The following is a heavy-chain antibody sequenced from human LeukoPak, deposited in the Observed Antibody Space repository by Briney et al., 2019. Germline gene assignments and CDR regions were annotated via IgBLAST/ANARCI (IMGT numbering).Heavy chain of an antibody. J-gene: IGHJ5*02. CDR3: ARDKGGSLLWFGERGNWFDP. V-gene: IGHV3-7*01. D-gene: IGHD3-10*01. CDR2: IKQDGSEK. CDR1: GFTFSSYW. Sequence: GGSLRLSCAASGFTFSSYWMSWVRQAPGKGLEWVANIKQDGSEKYYVDSVKGRFTISRDNAKNSLYLQMNSLRAEDTAVYYCARDKGGSLLWFGERGNWFDPWGQGTLVTVSS.